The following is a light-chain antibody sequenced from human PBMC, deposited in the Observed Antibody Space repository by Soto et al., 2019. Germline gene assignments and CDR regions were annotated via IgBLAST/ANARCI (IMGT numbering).Light chain of an antibody. J-gene: IGLJ1*01. CDR3: CSYAGSSTWV. CDR2: EVN. CDR1: YNL. V-gene: IGLV2-23*02. Sequence: QSALTQPASVSGSPGQSITISCSGTYNLVSWYQQHPGKAPKLMIFEVNKRPSGVSYRFSGSKSGNTASLTISALQAEDEADYFCCSYAGSSTWVFGTGTKLTVL.